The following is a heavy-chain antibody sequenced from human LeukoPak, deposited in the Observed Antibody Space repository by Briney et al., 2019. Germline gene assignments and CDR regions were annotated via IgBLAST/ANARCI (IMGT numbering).Heavy chain of an antibody. J-gene: IGHJ4*02. CDR2: ISISDSTI. D-gene: IGHD3-22*01. Sequence: GGSLRLSCAASGFTLSSFEMNWVRQAPGKGLEWVSYISISDSTISYADSVSGRFTISRDNANNSLYLQMNSLRAEDTAVYYCARESYDSSGYYFGRNWGQGTLVTVSS. CDR3: ARESYDSSGYYFGRN. V-gene: IGHV3-48*03. CDR1: GFTLSSFE.